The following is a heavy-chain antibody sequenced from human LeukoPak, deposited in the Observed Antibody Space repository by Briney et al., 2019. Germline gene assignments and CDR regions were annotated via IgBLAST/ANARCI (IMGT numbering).Heavy chain of an antibody. J-gene: IGHJ4*02. CDR2: ISAYNGNT. D-gene: IGHD2-15*01. CDR3: ARQPGRYCSGGSCYGEIDY. V-gene: IGHV1-18*01. Sequence: ASVKVSCKASGYTFTSYGISWARQAPGQGLEWMGWISAYNGNTNYAQKLQGRVTMTTDTSTGTAYMELRSLRSDDTAVYYCARQPGRYCSGGSCYGEIDYWGQGTLVTVSS. CDR1: GYTFTSYG.